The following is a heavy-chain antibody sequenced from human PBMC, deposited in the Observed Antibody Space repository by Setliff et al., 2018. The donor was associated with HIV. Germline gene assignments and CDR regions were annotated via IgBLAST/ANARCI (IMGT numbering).Heavy chain of an antibody. V-gene: IGHV1-3*03. Sequence: EASVKVSCKASGYTFTNYAMHWVRQAPGQRLEWMGWINAGNGNTKYSQEFQGRVTITSDTSASTAYLELSSLKSEDMAVYYCARVKTGDPLYFDHWGQGTLVTVSS. J-gene: IGHJ4*02. CDR1: GYTFTNYA. CDR3: ARVKTGDPLYFDH. D-gene: IGHD7-27*01. CDR2: INAGNGNT.